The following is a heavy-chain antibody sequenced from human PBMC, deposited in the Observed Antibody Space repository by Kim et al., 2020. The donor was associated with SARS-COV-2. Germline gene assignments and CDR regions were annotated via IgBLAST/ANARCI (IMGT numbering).Heavy chain of an antibody. J-gene: IGHJ4*02. CDR2: ISGSGGNT. CDR3: AKGSVRGVVTVYFDY. Sequence: GGSLRLSCAASGFTFSNYAMSWVRQVPGKGLEWVSAISGSGGNTYYADSVRGRFTFSRDNSKNTLYLQMNSLRAEDTAVYYCAKGSVRGVVTVYFDYWGQGTLVTVSS. D-gene: IGHD3-10*01. V-gene: IGHV3-23*01. CDR1: GFTFSNYA.